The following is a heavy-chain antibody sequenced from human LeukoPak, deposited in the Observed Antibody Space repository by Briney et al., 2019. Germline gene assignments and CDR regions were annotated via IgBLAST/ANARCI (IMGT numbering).Heavy chain of an antibody. Sequence: GASVKVSCKASGYTFTSYGISWVRQAPGQGLEWMGWISAYNGNTNYAQKLQGRVTMTTDTSTSTAYMELRSLRSDDTAVYYCARDGYYGYDFWSGYYPHFDYWGQGTLVTVSS. CDR2: ISAYNGNT. CDR3: ARDGYYGYDFWSGYYPHFDY. CDR1: GYTFTSYG. V-gene: IGHV1-18*01. D-gene: IGHD3-3*01. J-gene: IGHJ4*02.